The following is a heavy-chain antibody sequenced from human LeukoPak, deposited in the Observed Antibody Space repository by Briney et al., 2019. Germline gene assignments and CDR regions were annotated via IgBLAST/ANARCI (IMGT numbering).Heavy chain of an antibody. CDR3: ARLASDDAFDI. Sequence: GGSLRLSCAASGFTFSSYSMNWVRQAPGKGLEWGSSISSSSSYIDYADSVKGRFTISRDNAKNSLYLQMNRLRAEDTAVYYCARLASDDAFDIWGQGTTVTVSS. V-gene: IGHV3-21*01. J-gene: IGHJ3*02. CDR1: GFTFSSYS. CDR2: ISSSSSYI. D-gene: IGHD6-6*01.